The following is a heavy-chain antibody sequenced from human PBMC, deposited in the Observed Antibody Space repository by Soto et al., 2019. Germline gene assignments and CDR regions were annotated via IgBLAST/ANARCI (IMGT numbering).Heavy chain of an antibody. CDR2: IIPIFDKP. J-gene: IGHJ6*02. CDR1: GGSFYNYA. V-gene: IGHV1-69*06. Sequence: QVHLVQSGAEVKKPGSSVKVSCEASGGSFYNYAVTWVRQAPGQGLEWVGSIIPIFDKPNFAQKFQARLTITADKSTSIAYMELNSLTSGDTAVYYCARRTGLAARLASPAYYGLDVWGQGTTVIVSS. CDR3: ARRTGLAARLASPAYYGLDV. D-gene: IGHD6-6*01.